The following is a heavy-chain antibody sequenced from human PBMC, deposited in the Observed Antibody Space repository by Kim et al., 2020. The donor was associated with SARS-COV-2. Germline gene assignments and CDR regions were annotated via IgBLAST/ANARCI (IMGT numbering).Heavy chain of an antibody. Sequence: VEVRFHISRCHSKNTLYLQMNSLRAEDTAVYYCAKDVLWFGPNCGMDVWGQGTTVTVSS. D-gene: IGHD3-10*01. J-gene: IGHJ6*02. CDR3: AKDVLWFGPNCGMDV. V-gene: IGHV3-30*02.